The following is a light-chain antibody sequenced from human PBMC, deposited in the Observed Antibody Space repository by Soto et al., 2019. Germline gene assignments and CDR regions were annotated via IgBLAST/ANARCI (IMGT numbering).Light chain of an antibody. CDR2: AAS. CDR3: QQYNNWPGT. V-gene: IGKV3-11*01. CDR1: QSVSSY. J-gene: IGKJ1*01. Sequence: EIVLTQSPATRSSSPGEKANLYCXASQSVSSYLAWYQQKPGQAPRLLINAASTRATGVPARFSGSGSGTDFTLTISSLQSEDFAVYYCQQYNNWPGTFGQGTKVDIK.